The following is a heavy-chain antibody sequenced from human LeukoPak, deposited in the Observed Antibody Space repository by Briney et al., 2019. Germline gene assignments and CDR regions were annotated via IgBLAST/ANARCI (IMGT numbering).Heavy chain of an antibody. CDR3: ARGPYSSSAVDY. J-gene: IGHJ4*02. CDR1: GYTFTSYD. CDR2: MNPNSGNT. V-gene: IGHV1-8*03. D-gene: IGHD6-6*01. Sequence: ASMKVSCKASGYTFTSYDINWVRQATGQGLEWMGWMNPNSGNTGYAQKFQGRVTITRNTSISTAYMELSSLRSEDTAVYYCARGPYSSSAVDYWGQGTLVTVSS.